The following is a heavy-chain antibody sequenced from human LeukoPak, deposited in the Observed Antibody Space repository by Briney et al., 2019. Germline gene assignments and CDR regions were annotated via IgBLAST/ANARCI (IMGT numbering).Heavy chain of an antibody. Sequence: PGGSLRLSCAASGFTVSSNYMSWVRQAPGKGLEWVSAISGSGGSTYYADSVKGRFTISRDNSKNTLYLQMNSLRAEDTAVYYCANGGGSGPSSRFNDYWGQGTLVTVSS. CDR3: ANGGGSGPSSRFNDY. D-gene: IGHD2-15*01. V-gene: IGHV3-23*01. CDR1: GFTVSSNY. CDR2: ISGSGGST. J-gene: IGHJ4*02.